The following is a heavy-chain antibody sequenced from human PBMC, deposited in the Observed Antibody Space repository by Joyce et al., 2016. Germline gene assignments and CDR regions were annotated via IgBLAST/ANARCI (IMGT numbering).Heavy chain of an antibody. D-gene: IGHD3-22*01. CDR1: GFIVSSNC. CDR2: ITSGVST. V-gene: IGHV3-53*02. Sequence: EVQVVESGGGLMQPGGSLRLSCAASGFIVSSNCMSWVRQAPGKGLGWVSVITSGVSTYYADSVKGRFTISRDNSKNPVYLQMNSLRAEDTAVYYCARDRSSGFYYFDYWGQGTLVTVS. CDR3: ARDRSSGFYYFDY. J-gene: IGHJ4*02.